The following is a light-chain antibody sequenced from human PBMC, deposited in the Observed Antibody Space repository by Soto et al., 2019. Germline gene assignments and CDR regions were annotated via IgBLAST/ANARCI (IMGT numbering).Light chain of an antibody. CDR3: ATWDSSLSAARV. Sequence: QSVLTQPPSVSAAPGQNITISCSGSSSNIGKNFVSWYQQLPGTAPTAVMFDNDKRPSGIPDRFSGSKSGTSATLGITGLQTGDEAFYYCATWDSSLSAARVFGGGTKLTVL. CDR2: DND. J-gene: IGLJ2*01. V-gene: IGLV1-51*01. CDR1: SSNIGKNF.